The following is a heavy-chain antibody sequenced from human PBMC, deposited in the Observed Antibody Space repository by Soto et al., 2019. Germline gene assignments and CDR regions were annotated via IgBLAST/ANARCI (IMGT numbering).Heavy chain of an antibody. D-gene: IGHD3-22*01. J-gene: IGHJ6*02. V-gene: IGHV3-30*18. CDR1: GFTFSSYG. CDR3: AKDFQSGSSGYYKNYYYYYGMDV. Sequence: GGSLRLSCAASGFTFSSYGMHWVRQAPGKGLEWVAVLSYDGSNKYYADSVKGRFTISRGNSKNTLYLQMNSLRAEDTAVYYCAKDFQSGSSGYYKNYYYYYGMDVWGQGTTVTVSS. CDR2: LSYDGSNK.